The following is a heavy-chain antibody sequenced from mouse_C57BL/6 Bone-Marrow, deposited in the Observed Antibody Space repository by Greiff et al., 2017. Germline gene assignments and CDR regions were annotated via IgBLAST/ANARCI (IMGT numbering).Heavy chain of an antibody. CDR1: GYTFTDYY. CDR2: IYPYNGGT. CDR3: TRDPMGY. V-gene: IGHV1-19*01. Sequence: VQLKESGPVLVKPGASVKMSCKASGYTFTDYYMNWVKQSHGKSLKWIGVIYPYNGGTRYNQKFKGRSTLTVDKSSSAAYMGLNSLTSEDSAVYYCTRDPMGYWGQGTSGTVSS. J-gene: IGHJ4*01.